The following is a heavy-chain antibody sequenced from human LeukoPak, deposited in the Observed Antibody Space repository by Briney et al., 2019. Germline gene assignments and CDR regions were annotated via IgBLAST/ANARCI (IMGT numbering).Heavy chain of an antibody. CDR2: ISGSGGST. J-gene: IGHJ3*02. CDR1: GFTFSSYA. V-gene: IGHV3-23*01. D-gene: IGHD3-22*01. Sequence: GGSLRLSCAASGFTFSSYAMSWVRQAPGKGLEWVSAISGSGGSTYYADSVKGRFTISRDNSKNTLYLQMNSLRAEDTAVYYCAKAHYPNTYYYDSSGYRLDAFDIWGQGTMVTVSS. CDR3: AKAHYPNTYYYDSSGYRLDAFDI.